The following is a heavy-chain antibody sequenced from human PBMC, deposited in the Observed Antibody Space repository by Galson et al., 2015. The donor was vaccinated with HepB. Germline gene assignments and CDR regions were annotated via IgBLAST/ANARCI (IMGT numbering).Heavy chain of an antibody. CDR2: ISYDGSNK. Sequence: SLRLSCAASGFTFSSYAMHWVRQAPGKGLEWVAVISYDGSNKYYADSVKGRFTISRDNSKNTLYLQMNSLRAEDTAVYYCARGGAGSSWYQIDYWGQGTLVTVSS. V-gene: IGHV3-30*04. J-gene: IGHJ4*02. CDR3: ARGGAGSSWYQIDY. D-gene: IGHD6-13*01. CDR1: GFTFSSYA.